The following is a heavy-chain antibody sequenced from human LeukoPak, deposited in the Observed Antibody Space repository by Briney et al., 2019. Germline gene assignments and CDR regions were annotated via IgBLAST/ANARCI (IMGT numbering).Heavy chain of an antibody. Sequence: GGSLRLSCVASGFTFSNYAIHWVRRPPGKGLEWVAVTSTDGSLQYYANSVKGRFTISRDNYKSTLFPQMNSLSAADTAVYYCGRQVAPGQWLVNLWGQGTLVTVSS. CDR1: GFTFSNYA. J-gene: IGHJ5*02. D-gene: IGHD6-19*01. V-gene: IGHV3-30*01. CDR3: GRQVAPGQWLVNL. CDR2: TSTDGSLQ.